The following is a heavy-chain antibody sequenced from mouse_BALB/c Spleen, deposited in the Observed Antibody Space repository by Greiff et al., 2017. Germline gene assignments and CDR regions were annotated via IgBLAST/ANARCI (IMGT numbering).Heavy chain of an antibody. CDR1: GFNIKDYY. Sequence: VQLQQSGAELVRPGALVKLSCKASGFNIKDYYMHWVKQRPEQGLEWIGWIDPENGNTIYDPKFQGKASITADTSSNTAYLQLSSLTSEDTAVYYCAINYDYDVGDWGQGTTLTVSS. J-gene: IGHJ2*01. V-gene: IGHV14-1*02. D-gene: IGHD2-4*01. CDR3: AINYDYDVGD. CDR2: IDPENGNT.